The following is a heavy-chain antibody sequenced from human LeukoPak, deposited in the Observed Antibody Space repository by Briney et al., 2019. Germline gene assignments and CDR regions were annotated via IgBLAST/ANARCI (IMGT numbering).Heavy chain of an antibody. CDR1: GFTFNRYA. CDR3: AKDPNDDSNYLFDH. Sequence: PGGSLRLSCAASGFTFNRYAMSWVRQAPGKGLEWVSVITGSGGNTYHADSVKGRLTVSRDNSKNTLYLHMNSLRAEDTAVYHCAKDPNDDSNYLFDHWGQGTLVTVSS. CDR2: ITGSGGNT. D-gene: IGHD4-11*01. V-gene: IGHV3-23*01. J-gene: IGHJ5*02.